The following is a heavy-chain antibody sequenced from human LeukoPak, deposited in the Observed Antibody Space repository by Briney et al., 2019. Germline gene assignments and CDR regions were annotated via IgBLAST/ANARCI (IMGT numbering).Heavy chain of an antibody. Sequence: KPGGSLRLSCAASGFTFSNYSMNWVRQAPGKGLEGFSSISSSGSYISYADSVKGRFTVSRDNAKNSLYLQMNSLRAEDTAVYYCARDGWFGEFNNWGQGTLVTVSS. CDR2: ISSSGSYI. V-gene: IGHV3-21*01. D-gene: IGHD3-10*01. CDR3: ARDGWFGEFNN. J-gene: IGHJ4*02. CDR1: GFTFSNYS.